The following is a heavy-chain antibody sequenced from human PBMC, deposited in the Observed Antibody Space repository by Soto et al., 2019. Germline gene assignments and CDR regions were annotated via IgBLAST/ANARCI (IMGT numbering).Heavy chain of an antibody. CDR2: INHSGST. J-gene: IGHJ6*02. Sequence: SETLSLTCAVYGGSFSGYYWSWIRQPPGKGLEWIGEINHSGSTNYNPSLKSRVTISVDTSKNQFSLKLSSVTAADTAVYYCARGNKILKYYYYGMDAWGQGTTVTVSS. CDR3: ARGNKILKYYYYGMDA. V-gene: IGHV4-34*01. CDR1: GGSFSGYY.